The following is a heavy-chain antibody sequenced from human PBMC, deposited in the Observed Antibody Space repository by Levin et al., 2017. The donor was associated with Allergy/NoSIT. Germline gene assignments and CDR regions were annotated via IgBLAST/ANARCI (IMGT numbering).Heavy chain of an antibody. V-gene: IGHV1-69*06. CDR2: IIPIFGTA. J-gene: IGHJ1*01. Sequence: SVKVSCKASGGTFSSYAISWVRQAPGQGLEWMGGIIPIFGTANYAQKFQGRVTITADKSTSTAYMELSSLRSEDTAVYYCAYCSSTSCYAGEYFQHWGQGTLVTVSS. D-gene: IGHD2-2*01. CDR3: AYCSSTSCYAGEYFQH. CDR1: GGTFSSYA.